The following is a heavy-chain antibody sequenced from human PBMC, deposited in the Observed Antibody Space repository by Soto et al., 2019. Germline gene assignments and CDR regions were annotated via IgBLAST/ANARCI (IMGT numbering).Heavy chain of an antibody. CDR2: MYNSVST. J-gene: IGHJ1*01. Sequence: QVQLQESAPGLVKPSQTLSLTCTVSGGAISSGGYYWSWIRQHPGKGLEWIGYMYNSVSTYYNPSLKSRVTIAVDKSKNPFPLKLSSVTAADAAEYYCSRDPQYWGQGTLVTVSS. V-gene: IGHV4-31*03. CDR1: GGAISSGGYY. CDR3: SRDPQY.